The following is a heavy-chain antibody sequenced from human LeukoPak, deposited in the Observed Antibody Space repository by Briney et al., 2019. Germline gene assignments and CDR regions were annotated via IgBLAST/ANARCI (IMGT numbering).Heavy chain of an antibody. J-gene: IGHJ3*02. Sequence: VASVKVSCKASGYTFTSYDINWVRQATGQGLEWMGWMNPNSDNTGYAQKFRRRVTINRNTSIRTAYMELSSLRSEDTAVYYCARGRVLYYDFWSGYYWVDAFDIWGQGTMVTVSS. D-gene: IGHD3-3*01. V-gene: IGHV1-8*03. CDR1: GYTFTSYD. CDR2: MNPNSDNT. CDR3: ARGRVLYYDFWSGYYWVDAFDI.